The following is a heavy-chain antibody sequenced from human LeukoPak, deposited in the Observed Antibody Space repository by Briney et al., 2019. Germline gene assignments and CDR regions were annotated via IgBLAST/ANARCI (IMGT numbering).Heavy chain of an antibody. CDR1: GFTFSSYE. Sequence: GESLRLSCAASGFTFSSYEMNWVRQAPGKGLEWVSYISSSGSTIYYADSVKGRFTISRDNAKNSRYLQMDSLRAEDTAVYYCARRYYDNFDYWGQGTLVTVSS. CDR2: ISSSGSTI. J-gene: IGHJ4*02. CDR3: ARRYYDNFDY. D-gene: IGHD3-22*01. V-gene: IGHV3-48*03.